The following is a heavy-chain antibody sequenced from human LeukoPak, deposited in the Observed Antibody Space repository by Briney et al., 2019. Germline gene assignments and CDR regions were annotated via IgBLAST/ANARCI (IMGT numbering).Heavy chain of an antibody. CDR1: GYTFTSYG. V-gene: IGHV1-18*04. Sequence: GASVKVSCKASGYTFTSYGISCVRQAPGQGLEWMGWNSAYNGNTNYAQKLQGRVTMTTDTSTSTAYMELRSLRSDDTAVYYCARDRPLWFGELLPFDYWGQGTMVTVSS. CDR3: ARDRPLWFGELLPFDY. J-gene: IGHJ4*02. D-gene: IGHD3-10*01. CDR2: NSAYNGNT.